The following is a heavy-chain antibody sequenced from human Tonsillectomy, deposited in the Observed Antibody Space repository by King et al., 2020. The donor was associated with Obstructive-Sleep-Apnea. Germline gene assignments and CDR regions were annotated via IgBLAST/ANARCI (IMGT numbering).Heavy chain of an antibody. CDR2: IYYSGST. J-gene: IGHJ4*02. D-gene: IGHD3-10*01. Sequence: QLQESGPGLVKPSQTLSLTCIVSGGSSSMDGYYWSWIRQHPGEGLEGIAYIYYSGSTYYNPSLKSRVTISVDTSKNQLSLKLSSMTAADTAVYYCARGSPYYFDYWGQGTLVTVSS. CDR3: ARGSPYYFDY. CDR1: GGSSSMDGYY. V-gene: IGHV4-31*03.